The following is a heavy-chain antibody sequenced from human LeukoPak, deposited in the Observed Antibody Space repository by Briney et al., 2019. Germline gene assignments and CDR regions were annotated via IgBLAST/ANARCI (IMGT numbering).Heavy chain of an antibody. J-gene: IGHJ4*02. CDR3: ARRSPGYSYSIDS. CDR2: IYYSGTT. CDR1: GGSISSYY. V-gene: IGHV4-59*08. Sequence: SETLSLTCTVSGGSISSYYWTWIRQPPGKGLEWIGYIYYSGTTNYNPSLKSRITISVDTSKNQFSLNLSSVTAADTAVYYCARRSPGYSYSIDSWGQGTLVTVSS. D-gene: IGHD5-18*01.